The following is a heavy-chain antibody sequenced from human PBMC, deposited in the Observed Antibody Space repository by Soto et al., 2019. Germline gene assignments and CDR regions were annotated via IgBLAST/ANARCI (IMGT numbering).Heavy chain of an antibody. CDR3: ARDLVAIFGVVIIRDAFDI. D-gene: IGHD3-3*01. CDR2: ISSSSSTI. J-gene: IGHJ3*02. V-gene: IGHV3-48*02. CDR1: GFTFSSYS. Sequence: GGSLRLSCAASGFTFSSYSMNWVRQAPGKGLEWVSYISSSSSTIYYADSVKGRFTISRDNAKNSLYLQMNSLRDEDTAVYYCARDLVAIFGVVIIRDAFDIWGQGTMVTVSS.